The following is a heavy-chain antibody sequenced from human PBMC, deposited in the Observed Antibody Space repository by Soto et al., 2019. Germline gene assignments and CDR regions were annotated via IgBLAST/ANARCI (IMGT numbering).Heavy chain of an antibody. Sequence: VGSLRLSCAASGFTFSSYSMNWVRQAPGKGLEWVSSISSSSSYIYYADSVKGRFTISRDNAKNSLYLQMNSLRAEDTVVYYCARDITIFGVVPASDGMDVWGQGTTVTVSS. J-gene: IGHJ6*02. CDR3: ARDITIFGVVPASDGMDV. V-gene: IGHV3-21*01. D-gene: IGHD3-3*01. CDR2: ISSSSSYI. CDR1: GFTFSSYS.